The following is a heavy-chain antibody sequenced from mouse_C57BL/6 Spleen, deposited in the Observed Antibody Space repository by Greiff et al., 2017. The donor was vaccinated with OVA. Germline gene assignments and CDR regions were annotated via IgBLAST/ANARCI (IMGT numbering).Heavy chain of an antibody. J-gene: IGHJ1*03. Sequence: EVQLVESGGGLVQSGRSLRLSCATSGFTFSDFYMEWVRQAPGKGLEWIAASRNKANDYTTEYSASVKGRFIVSRDTSQSILYLQMNALRAEDTAIYYCARVAYDYDGYFDVWGTGTTVTVSS. D-gene: IGHD2-4*01. CDR2: SRNKANDYTT. CDR1: GFTFSDFY. CDR3: ARVAYDYDGYFDV. V-gene: IGHV7-1*01.